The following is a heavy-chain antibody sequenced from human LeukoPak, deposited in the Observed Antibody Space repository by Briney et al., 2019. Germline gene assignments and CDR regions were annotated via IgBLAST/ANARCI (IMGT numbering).Heavy chain of an antibody. J-gene: IGHJ3*01. CDR3: ARFSRPKVPL. Sequence: PSETLSLTCTVSGGSISSYYWSWIRQPPGKGLEWIGYIYYSGSTNYNPSLKSRVTISVDTSKNQFSLKLSSVTAADTAVYYCARFSRPKVPLWGQGTMVTVSS. CDR1: GGSISSYY. V-gene: IGHV4-59*01. CDR2: IYYSGST.